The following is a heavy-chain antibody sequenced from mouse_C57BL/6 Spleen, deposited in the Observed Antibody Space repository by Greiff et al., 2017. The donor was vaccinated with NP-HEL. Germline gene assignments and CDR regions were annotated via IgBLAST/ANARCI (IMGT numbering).Heavy chain of an antibody. Sequence: VQLQQSGAELARPGASVKLSCKASGYTFTSYGISWVKQRTGQGLEWIGEIYPRSGNTYYNEKFKGKATLTSDKSSSTAYMELRSLTSEDSAVYFCLYYYGSSSSFDYWGQGTTLTVSS. V-gene: IGHV1-81*01. CDR1: GYTFTSYG. CDR2: IYPRSGNT. D-gene: IGHD1-1*01. J-gene: IGHJ2*01. CDR3: LYYYGSSSSFDY.